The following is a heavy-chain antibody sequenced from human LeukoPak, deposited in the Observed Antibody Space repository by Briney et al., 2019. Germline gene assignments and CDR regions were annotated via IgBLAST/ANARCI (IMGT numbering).Heavy chain of an antibody. CDR2: IYSGRCL. CDR1: GLTVSSYY. V-gene: IGHV3-53*01. D-gene: IGHD1-1*01. Sequence: PGGSLSLSCAASGLTVSSYYMNWVRQAPGKGLEWVAVIYSGRCLYYADSVTARFTISRDNPKNTLYLQMNSLRAEDTAVYYCARSGGWDGMDVWGQGPAVTVSS. CDR3: ARSGGWDGMDV. J-gene: IGHJ6*02.